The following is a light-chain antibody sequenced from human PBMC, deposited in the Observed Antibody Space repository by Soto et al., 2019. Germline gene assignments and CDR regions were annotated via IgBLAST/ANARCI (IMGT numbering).Light chain of an antibody. Sequence: EIVMTQSPATLSVSPGERATLSCRASQSVSSNLAWYQQKPGQAPRLLIYGASTRATGIPARFSDSGSGTEFTLTISSLQSEDLAVYYCQQYNNWPPAITFGQGTRLVIK. J-gene: IGKJ5*01. CDR3: QQYNNWPPAIT. CDR2: GAS. V-gene: IGKV3-15*01. CDR1: QSVSSN.